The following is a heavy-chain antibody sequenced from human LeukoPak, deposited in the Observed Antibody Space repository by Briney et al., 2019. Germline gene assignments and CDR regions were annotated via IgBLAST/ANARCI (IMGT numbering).Heavy chain of an antibody. CDR3: ATLEPGSYPPHSYGMDV. CDR2: IIPIFGTA. CDR1: GGTFSSYA. Sequence: ASVKVSCKASGGTFSSYAISWVRQAPGQGLEWLGGIIPIFGTAKYAQKFQGRVTITADESTSTAYMELSSLRSEDTAVYYCATLEPGSYPPHSYGMDVWGQGTTVTVSS. J-gene: IGHJ6*02. V-gene: IGHV1-69*01. D-gene: IGHD1-26*01.